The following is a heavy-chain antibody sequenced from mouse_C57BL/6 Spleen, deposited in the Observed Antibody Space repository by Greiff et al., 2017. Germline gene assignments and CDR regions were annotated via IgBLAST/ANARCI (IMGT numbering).Heavy chain of an antibody. V-gene: IGHV1-76*01. J-gene: IGHJ4*01. D-gene: IGHD2-2*01. CDR2: IYPGSGNT. CDR1: GYTFTDYY. Sequence: QVQLKESGAELVRPGASVKLSCKASGYTFTDYYINWVKQRPGQGLEWIARIYPGSGNTYYNEKFKGKATLTAEKSSSTAYMQLSSLTSEDSAVXFCARDGYDGDYYAMDYWGQGTSVTVSS. CDR3: ARDGYDGDYYAMDY.